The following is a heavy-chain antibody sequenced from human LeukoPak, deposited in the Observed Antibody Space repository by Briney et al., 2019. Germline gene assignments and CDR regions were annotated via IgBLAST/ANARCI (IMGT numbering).Heavy chain of an antibody. J-gene: IGHJ3*02. CDR1: GFTFDDYA. CDR2: ISWKSCSR. CDR3: AKNGPGDTAMVHDAFDI. D-gene: IGHD5-18*01. Sequence: GGSLRLSCAASGFTFDDYAMHWVRQAPGKGLEWVSGISWKSCSRGDADSVKGRINISRDNAKNSLYLQMNSLRAEDTALYYCAKNGPGDTAMVHDAFDIWGQGTMVTVSS. V-gene: IGHV3-9*01.